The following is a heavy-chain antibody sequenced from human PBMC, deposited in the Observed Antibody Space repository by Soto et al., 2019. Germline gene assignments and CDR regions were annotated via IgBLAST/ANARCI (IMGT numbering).Heavy chain of an antibody. CDR2: IYYSGST. D-gene: IGHD3-22*01. Sequence: SETLSLTCTVSGGSITSSSYYWGWIRQPPGKGLEWIGDIYYSGSTYYYPSLKSRVTISVDTSKNQFSLKLSSVTAADTAVYYCMLGSGWKDFDYWGQGTLVTVSS. CDR1: GGSITSSSYY. V-gene: IGHV4-39*01. J-gene: IGHJ4*02. CDR3: MLGSGWKDFDY.